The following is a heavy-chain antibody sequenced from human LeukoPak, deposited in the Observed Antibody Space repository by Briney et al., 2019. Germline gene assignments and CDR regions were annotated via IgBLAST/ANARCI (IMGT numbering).Heavy chain of an antibody. D-gene: IGHD5-18*01. CDR1: GFTFHDYA. CDR3: AKPRDGYSYGFDY. Sequence: GGSLRLSCAASGFTFHDYAMHWVRQAPGKGLEWVSLISWDGGSTYYADSVKGRFTISRDNNKKSLYLQMNSLRTEDTALYYCAKPRDGYSYGFDYWGQGTLVTVSS. CDR2: ISWDGGST. V-gene: IGHV3-43*01. J-gene: IGHJ4*02.